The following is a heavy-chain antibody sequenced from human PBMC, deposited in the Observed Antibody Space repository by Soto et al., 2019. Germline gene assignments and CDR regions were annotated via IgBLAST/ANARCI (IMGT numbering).Heavy chain of an antibody. CDR2: IYSGGST. CDR1: GFTFRNYG. V-gene: IGHV3-66*01. Sequence: GGSLRLSCAASGFTFRNYGMNWVRQAPGKGLEWVSVIYSGGSTYYADSVKGRFTISRDTSKNTVYLQMNSLSAEDTAVYYCARNYYGSGSSWAQGTLVTVSS. J-gene: IGHJ1*01. CDR3: ARNYYGSGSS. D-gene: IGHD3-10*01.